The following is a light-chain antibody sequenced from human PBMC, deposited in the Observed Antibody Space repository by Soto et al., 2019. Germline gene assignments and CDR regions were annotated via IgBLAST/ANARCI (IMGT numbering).Light chain of an antibody. CDR2: GAS. V-gene: IGKV3-20*01. CDR1: QSVSSSY. J-gene: IGKJ5*01. CDR3: QQYGSSIT. Sequence: ENVLTQSPGTLSLSPGERATLSCRASQSVSSSYLAWYQQKPGQAPRLLIYGASSRATDIPDRFSGSGSGTDFTLTISRLEPADFAVFYCQQYGSSITFGQGTRLEI.